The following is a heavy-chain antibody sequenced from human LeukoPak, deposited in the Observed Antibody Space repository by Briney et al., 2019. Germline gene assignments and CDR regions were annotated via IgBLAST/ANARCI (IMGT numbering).Heavy chain of an antibody. CDR1: GYPFDNFG. CDR3: ARDRVGGDLTGVSLY. J-gene: IGHJ4*01. D-gene: IGHD4-17*01. V-gene: IGHV1-18*01. Sequence: ASVKVSCKASGYPFDNFGLTWVRQAPGQGLEWMGWISAYNGNTHYAQKFRGRLTLTTETSTSTAYLELKSLKSDDTAVYYCARDRVGGDLTGVSLYWGQGTLVTVSS. CDR2: ISAYNGNT.